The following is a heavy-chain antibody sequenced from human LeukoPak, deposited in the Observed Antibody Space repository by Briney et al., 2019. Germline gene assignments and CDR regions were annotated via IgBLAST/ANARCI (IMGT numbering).Heavy chain of an antibody. V-gene: IGHV3-30-3*01. CDR1: GFTFSSYA. D-gene: IGHD1-1*01. Sequence: GRSLRLSCAASGFTFSSYAMPWVRQAPGKGLEWVAVISYDGSNKYYAGSVKGRFTISRDNSKNTLYLQMNSLRAEDTAVYYCARGVTDDGGYWGQGTLVTVSS. J-gene: IGHJ4*02. CDR2: ISYDGSNK. CDR3: ARGVTDDGGY.